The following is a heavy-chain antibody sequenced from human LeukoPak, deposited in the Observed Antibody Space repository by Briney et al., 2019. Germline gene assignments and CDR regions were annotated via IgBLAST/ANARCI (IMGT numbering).Heavy chain of an antibody. V-gene: IGHV4-34*01. CDR2: INHGGST. Sequence: SETLSLTCAVYGGSFSGDFWSWIRQSPGKGLEWIGEINHGGSTTYNPSLQSRVTMSVDTSTNQFSLKLSSVTAADTAVYYCAMTYYYDSSLHYFDYWGQGTLVTVSS. CDR1: GGSFSGDF. D-gene: IGHD3-22*01. J-gene: IGHJ4*02. CDR3: AMTYYYDSSLHYFDY.